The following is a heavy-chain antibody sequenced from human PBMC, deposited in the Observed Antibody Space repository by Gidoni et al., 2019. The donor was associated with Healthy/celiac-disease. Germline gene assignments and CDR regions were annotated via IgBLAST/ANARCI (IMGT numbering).Heavy chain of an antibody. CDR1: GGYFSGYY. V-gene: IGHV4-34*01. J-gene: IGHJ3*02. CDR2: INHSGST. Sequence: QVQLQQWGAGLLKPSETLSLTCAVYGGYFSGYYWSWIRQPPGKGLEWIGEINHSGSTNYNPSLKSRVTISVDTSKNQFSLKLSSVTAADAAVYYCARGRIRGAFDIWGQGTMVTVSS. D-gene: IGHD3-16*01. CDR3: ARGRIRGAFDI.